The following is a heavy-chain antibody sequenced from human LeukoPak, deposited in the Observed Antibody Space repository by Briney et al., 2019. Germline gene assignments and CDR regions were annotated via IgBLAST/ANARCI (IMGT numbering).Heavy chain of an antibody. V-gene: IGHV3-7*01. CDR2: IKQDGSEK. D-gene: IGHD6-13*01. CDR1: GLIFSNYW. J-gene: IGHJ4*02. CDR3: AAAGMDY. Sequence: GGSLRLSCAASGLIFSNYWVTWARQAPGKGLEWVANIKQDGSEKYYVDSVKGRFTISRDNAKKSLYLQMNSRRAEDTAVYYCAAAGMDYWGQGTLVTVSS.